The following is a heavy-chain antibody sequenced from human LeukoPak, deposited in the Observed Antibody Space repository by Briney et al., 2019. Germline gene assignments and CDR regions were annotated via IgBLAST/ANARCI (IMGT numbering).Heavy chain of an antibody. CDR2: ISYDGSNK. J-gene: IGHJ4*02. CDR1: GFTFSSYA. D-gene: IGHD3-10*01. V-gene: IGHV3-30-3*01. Sequence: PGGSLRLSCAASGFTFSSYALHWVRQAPGKGLEWVAVISYDGSNKYYADSVKGRFTISRDNSKNTLYLQMNSLRAEGMALYYCAKDSGDTNYFDYWGQGTLVTVSS. CDR3: AKDSGDTNYFDY.